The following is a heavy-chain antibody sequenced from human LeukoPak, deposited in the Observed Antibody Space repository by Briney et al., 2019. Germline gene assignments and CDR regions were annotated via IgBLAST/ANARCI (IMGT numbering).Heavy chain of an antibody. CDR1: GGSIGSSRYF. V-gene: IGHV4-39*01. D-gene: IGHD6-13*01. J-gene: IGHJ5*02. CDR2: IHYSGST. Sequence: SETLSLTCTVSGGSIGSSRYFWGWVRQPPGKGLEWIGSIHYSGSTYYNPSLKSRVIISVDTSKNQFSLNLSSVTAADTAVYYCARLGASAGRVDWFDPWGQGTLVTVSS. CDR3: ARLGASAGRVDWFDP.